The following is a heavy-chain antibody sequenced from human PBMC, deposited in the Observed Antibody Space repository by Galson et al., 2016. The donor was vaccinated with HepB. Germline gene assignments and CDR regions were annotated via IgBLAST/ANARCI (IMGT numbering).Heavy chain of an antibody. D-gene: IGHD3-10*01. CDR1: GFSFSNYV. J-gene: IGHJ4*02. CDR2: VWHDGSQK. CDR3: ARANRVRTSTEPGL. V-gene: IGHV3-33*01. Sequence: RLSCAASGFSFSNYVMYWVRQTPGKGLEWVAAVWHDGSQKYYTDSVKGRFTISTDKTINTVYLQWRSLKASDSGMYYCARANRVRTSTEPGLWGQGTLVTVSS.